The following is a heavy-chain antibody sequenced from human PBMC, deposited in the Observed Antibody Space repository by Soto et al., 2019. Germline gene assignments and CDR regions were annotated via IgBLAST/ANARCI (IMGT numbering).Heavy chain of an antibody. D-gene: IGHD2-15*01. CDR3: ARRGYCSGGSCYTRWYFDY. CDR1: GGSISSYY. Sequence: PSETLSLTCTVSGGSISSYYWSWIWQPTGKGLEWIGYIYYSGSTNYNPSLKSRVTISVDTSKNQFSLKLSSVTAADTAVYYCARRGYCSGGSCYTRWYFDYWGQGTLVTVSS. CDR2: IYYSGST. V-gene: IGHV4-59*08. J-gene: IGHJ4*02.